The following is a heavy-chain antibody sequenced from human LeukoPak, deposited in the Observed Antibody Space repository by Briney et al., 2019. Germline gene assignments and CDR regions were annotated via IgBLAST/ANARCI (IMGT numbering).Heavy chain of an antibody. D-gene: IGHD2-15*01. Sequence: ASVKVSCKASGYTFTSYDINWVRQATGQGLEWMGWMNPNSGNTGYAQKFQGRVTMTTDTSTSTAYMELRSLRSDDTAVYYCARGPPVRYCSGGSCSIDYWGQGTLVTVSP. J-gene: IGHJ4*02. V-gene: IGHV1-8*01. CDR1: GYTFTSYD. CDR3: ARGPPVRYCSGGSCSIDY. CDR2: MNPNSGNT.